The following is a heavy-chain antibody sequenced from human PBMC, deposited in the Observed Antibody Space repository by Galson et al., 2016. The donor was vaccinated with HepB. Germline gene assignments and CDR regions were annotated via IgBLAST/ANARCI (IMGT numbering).Heavy chain of an antibody. CDR3: STVGAIFYYFFFY. D-gene: IGHD3-3*01. Sequence: SLRLSCSVSGFTFSNAWMNWVRQAPGKGLEWVGRIKSKTEGGTTDYAAPVKGRFIIPRDDSKNTGYLQMNSLKTDDTAVYFCSTVGAIFYYFFFYWGQVTLVTVSS. J-gene: IGHJ4*02. CDR1: GFTFSNAW. V-gene: IGHV3-15*01. CDR2: IKSKTEGGTT.